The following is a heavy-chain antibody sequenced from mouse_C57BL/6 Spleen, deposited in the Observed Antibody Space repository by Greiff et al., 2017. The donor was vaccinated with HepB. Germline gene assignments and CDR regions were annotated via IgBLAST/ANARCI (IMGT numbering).Heavy chain of an antibody. Sequence: EVQLQQSGPELVKPGASVKISCKASGYTFTDYYMNWVKQSPGKSLEWIGDINPNNGGTSYNQKFKGKATLTVDKSSSTAYMELRSLTSEDSAVYDCASEGIDYDYDRFAYWGQGTLVTVSA. CDR3: ASEGIDYDYDRFAY. J-gene: IGHJ3*01. CDR2: INPNNGGT. CDR1: GYTFTDYY. V-gene: IGHV1-26*01. D-gene: IGHD2-4*01.